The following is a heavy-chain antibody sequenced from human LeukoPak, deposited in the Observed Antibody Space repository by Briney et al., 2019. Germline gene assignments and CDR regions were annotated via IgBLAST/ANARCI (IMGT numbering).Heavy chain of an antibody. CDR1: GFAFISYA. CDR3: AKDRDYSKAPDAFDI. V-gene: IGHV3-23*01. Sequence: PGGSLRLSCAASGFAFISYAMSWVRQAPGKGLEWVSAISGSGGSTYYADSVKGRFTISRDNSKNTLYLQMNSLRAEDTAVYYCAKDRDYSKAPDAFDIWGQGTMVTVSS. D-gene: IGHD4-11*01. J-gene: IGHJ3*02. CDR2: ISGSGGST.